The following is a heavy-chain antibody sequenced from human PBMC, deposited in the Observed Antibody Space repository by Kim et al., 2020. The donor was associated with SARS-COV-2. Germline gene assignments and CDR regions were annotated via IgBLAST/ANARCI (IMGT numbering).Heavy chain of an antibody. D-gene: IGHD3-10*01. CDR3: ARDEFVGGSGSYADS. J-gene: IGHJ4*02. V-gene: IGHV3-30*07. Sequence: DSVEGRFTISRDNSKNTLYLQMNSLRAEDTAVYYCARDEFVGGSGSYADSWGQGTLVTVSS.